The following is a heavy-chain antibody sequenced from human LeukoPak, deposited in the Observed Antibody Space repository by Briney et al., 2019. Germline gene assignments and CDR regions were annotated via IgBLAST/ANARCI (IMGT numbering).Heavy chain of an antibody. Sequence: GGSLRLSCAASGFTFSSYGMHWVRQAPGKGLEWVAVIWNDGSNKYYADSVKGRFTISRDNSKNTLYLQMNSLRAEDTAVYYCAREYCSSTSCLFDYWGQGTLVTVSS. J-gene: IGHJ4*02. V-gene: IGHV3-33*01. D-gene: IGHD2-2*01. CDR1: GFTFSSYG. CDR2: IWNDGSNK. CDR3: AREYCSSTSCLFDY.